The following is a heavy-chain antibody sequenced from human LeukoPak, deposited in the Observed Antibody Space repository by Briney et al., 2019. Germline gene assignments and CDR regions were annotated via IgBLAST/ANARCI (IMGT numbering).Heavy chain of an antibody. Sequence: PGGSLRLSCAASGFTFSSYGMHWVRQAPGKGLEWVAVISYDGSNKYYADSVKGRFTISRDNSKNTLYLQMNSLRAEDTAVYYCAKANSKGGATGCDYWGQGTLVTVSS. D-gene: IGHD1-26*01. CDR2: ISYDGSNK. V-gene: IGHV3-30*18. CDR3: AKANSKGGATGCDY. CDR1: GFTFSSYG. J-gene: IGHJ4*02.